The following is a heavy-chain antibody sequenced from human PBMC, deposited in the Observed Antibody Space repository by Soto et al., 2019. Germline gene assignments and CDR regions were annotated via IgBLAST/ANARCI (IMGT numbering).Heavy chain of an antibody. J-gene: IGHJ5*02. CDR3: ARLPSNWNYWGSWFDP. Sequence: QLQLQESGPGLVKPSETLSLTCTVSGGSISSSSYYWGWIRQPPGKGLEWIGSIYYSGSTYYNPSLKSRVTISVDPSKTQFSLKLSSVTAADTAVYYCARLPSNWNYWGSWFDPWGQGTLVTVSS. CDR2: IYYSGST. D-gene: IGHD1-7*01. V-gene: IGHV4-39*01. CDR1: GGSISSSSYY.